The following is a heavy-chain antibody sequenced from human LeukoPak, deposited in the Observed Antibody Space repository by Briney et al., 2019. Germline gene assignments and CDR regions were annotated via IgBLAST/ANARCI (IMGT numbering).Heavy chain of an antibody. CDR1: GFTFDDYT. Sequence: GGSLRLSCAASGFTFDDYTMHWVRQAPGKGLEWVSLISGDGGSTYYADSVKGRFNISRDNSKNSLYLQMNSLRTEDTALYYCAKDPTYDFWSGYLRGKNWFDPWGQGTLVTVSS. V-gene: IGHV3-43*02. J-gene: IGHJ5*02. CDR2: ISGDGGST. CDR3: AKDPTYDFWSGYLRGKNWFDP. D-gene: IGHD3-3*01.